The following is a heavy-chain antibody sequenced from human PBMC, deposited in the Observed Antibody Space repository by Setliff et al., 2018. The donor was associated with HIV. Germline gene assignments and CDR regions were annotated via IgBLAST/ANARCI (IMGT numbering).Heavy chain of an antibody. CDR2: IYYTGTA. Sequence: SETLSLTCSISDASINSDNYYWVWVSQTPGKGMEWIGSIYYTGTAYYNPSLKSRVFISVDTSKNQFSLNLSSVSAADTAVYFCSRGGGFWSGQLDYWGQGTLVTVSS. J-gene: IGHJ4*02. V-gene: IGHV4-39*01. CDR3: SRGGGFWSGQLDY. CDR1: DASINSDNYY. D-gene: IGHD3-3*01.